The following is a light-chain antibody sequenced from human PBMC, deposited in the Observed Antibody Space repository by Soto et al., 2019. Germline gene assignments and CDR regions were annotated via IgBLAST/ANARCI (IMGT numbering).Light chain of an antibody. J-gene: IGLJ2*01. V-gene: IGLV4-69*01. CDR1: SGHSSYA. CDR2: VNTDGSH. CDR3: QTWGAGFSVV. Sequence: QTVVTQSPSASASLGASVKLTCTQSSGHSSYAIAWHQQQPEKGPRYLMKVNTDGSHNKGDGIPDRFSGSSSGAERYLTISSLQSEDEADDYCQTWGAGFSVVFGGGTKLTVL.